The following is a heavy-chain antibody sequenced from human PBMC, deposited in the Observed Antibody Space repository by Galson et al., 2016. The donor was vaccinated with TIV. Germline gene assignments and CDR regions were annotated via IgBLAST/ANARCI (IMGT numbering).Heavy chain of an antibody. CDR2: IGPYNGDT. D-gene: IGHD4-17*01. J-gene: IGHJ4*02. V-gene: IGHV1-18*01. Sequence: SGAEVKNPGASVKVSCKPSGYRFLSYGVTWVRQAPGQGLEWMGWIGPYNGDTRYAQKLQGRFTMTTDTSTNTAYMELRSLRPDDTAVYYCSRCGYGDFLSLNYFDYWGQGTLVTVSS. CDR1: GYRFLSYG. CDR3: SRCGYGDFLSLNYFDY.